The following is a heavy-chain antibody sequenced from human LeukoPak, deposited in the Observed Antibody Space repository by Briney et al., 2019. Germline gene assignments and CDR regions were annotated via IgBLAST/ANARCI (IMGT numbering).Heavy chain of an antibody. Sequence: PSETLPLTCTVSGGSISSNYWSWIRQPAGKGLEWIGRIYISGSTNYNPSLKSRVTMSLDTSKSQFSLKLNSVTAADTAVYYCVRFSDSSGYYYERPLDYWGQGTLVTVSS. CDR3: VRFSDSSGYYYERPLDY. CDR1: GGSISSNY. CDR2: IYISGST. V-gene: IGHV4-4*07. D-gene: IGHD3-22*01. J-gene: IGHJ4*02.